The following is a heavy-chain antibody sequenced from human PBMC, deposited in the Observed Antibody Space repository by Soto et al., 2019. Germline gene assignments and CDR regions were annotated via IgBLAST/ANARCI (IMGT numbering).Heavy chain of an antibody. CDR1: GGSISSGGYY. V-gene: IGHV4-31*03. CDR2: IYYSRST. D-gene: IGHD3-10*01. J-gene: IGHJ6*02. Sequence: SETLSLTCTVSGGSISSGGYYWSWIRQHPGKGLEWIGYIYYSRSTYYNPSLKSRVTISVDTSKNQFSLKLSSVTAADTAVYYCARLAHYGSGSYGYYYYYYGMDVWGQGTTVTVSS. CDR3: ARLAHYGSGSYGYYYYYYGMDV.